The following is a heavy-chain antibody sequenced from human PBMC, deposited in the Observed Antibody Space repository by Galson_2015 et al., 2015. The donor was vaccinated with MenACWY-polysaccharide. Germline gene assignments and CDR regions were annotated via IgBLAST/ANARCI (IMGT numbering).Heavy chain of an antibody. J-gene: IGHJ4*02. CDR2: VYAGVST. CDR1: GGSISGYY. V-gene: IGHV4-4*07. D-gene: IGHD6-13*01. CDR3: ARYTTGIAASAVY. Sequence: SETLSLTCSISGGSISGYYWSWIRQPAGKGLEWIGRVYAGVSTTYNPSLKSRVTIPIDTSKNQFSLKLTSVTAADTAVYFCARYTTGIAASAVYWGQGTLVTVSS.